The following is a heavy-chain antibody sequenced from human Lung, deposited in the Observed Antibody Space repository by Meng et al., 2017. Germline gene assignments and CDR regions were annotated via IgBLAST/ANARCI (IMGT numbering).Heavy chain of an antibody. CDR2: IENTPNNYAT. CDR1: AVNISASY. Sequence: VQLVQSGGGVVQPGGSLRISCAVSAVNISASYINCGRQDSGKGLEWVGRIENTPNNYATSYAALVRSRFTISRDDSKKTAYLERNSLKTEETALYYCTIYTSGHIWGQGTMVTVSS. J-gene: IGHJ3*02. CDR3: TIYTSGHI. D-gene: IGHD6-19*01. V-gene: IGHV3-73*01.